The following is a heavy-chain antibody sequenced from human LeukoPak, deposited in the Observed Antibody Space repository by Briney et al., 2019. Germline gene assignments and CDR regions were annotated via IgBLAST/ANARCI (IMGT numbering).Heavy chain of an antibody. J-gene: IGHJ6*02. V-gene: IGHV1-2*02. CDR2: INPNSGGT. Sequence: GASVKVSCKASGYTFTSYDINWVRQAPGQGLEWMGWINPNSGGTNYAQKFQGRVTMTRDTSISTAYMELSRLRSDDTAVYYCARCCTYYGSGSYLGMDVWGQGTTVTVSS. D-gene: IGHD3-10*01. CDR1: GYTFTSYD. CDR3: ARCCTYYGSGSYLGMDV.